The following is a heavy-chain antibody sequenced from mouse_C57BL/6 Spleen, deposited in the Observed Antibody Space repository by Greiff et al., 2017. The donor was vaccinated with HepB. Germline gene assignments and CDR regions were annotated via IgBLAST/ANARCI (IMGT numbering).Heavy chain of an antibody. V-gene: IGHV1-81*01. CDR3: ARGGNLPWFAY. CDR1: GYTFTSYG. CDR2: IYPRSGNT. Sequence: QVQLQQSGAELARPGASVKLSCKASGYTFTSYGISWVKQRTGQGLEWNGEIYPRSGNTYYNEKFKGKATLTADKSSSTAYMELRSLTSEDSAVYFCARGGNLPWFAYWGQGTLVTVSA. J-gene: IGHJ3*01. D-gene: IGHD2-1*01.